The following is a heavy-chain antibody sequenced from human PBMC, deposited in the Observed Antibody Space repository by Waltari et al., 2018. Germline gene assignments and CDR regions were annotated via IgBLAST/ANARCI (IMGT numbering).Heavy chain of an antibody. CDR1: GFTFSSYA. CDR3: AKDTRTGPPAEFDP. V-gene: IGHV3-23*03. CDR2: IYSGGST. D-gene: IGHD1-7*01. Sequence: EVQLLESGGGLVQPGGSLRLSCAASGFTFSSYAMSWVRQAPGKGLEWVSVIYSGGSTYYADSEKGRFTISRDNSKNTLYLQMNSLRAEDTAVYYCAKDTRTGPPAEFDPWGQGTLVTVSS. J-gene: IGHJ5*02.